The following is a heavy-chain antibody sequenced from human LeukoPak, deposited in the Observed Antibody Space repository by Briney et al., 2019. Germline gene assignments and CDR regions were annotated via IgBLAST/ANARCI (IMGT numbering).Heavy chain of an antibody. V-gene: IGHV3-7*05. D-gene: IGHD2-15*01. J-gene: IGHJ6*02. CDR2: IKQDGSEK. CDR1: GFTFSSYW. Sequence: GGSLRLSCAASGFTFSSYWMSWVRQAPGKGLERVANIKQDGSEKYYVDSVKGRFTISRDNAKNSLYLQMNSLRAEDTAVYYCARDHCSGGSCYSWSFYYYYGMDVWGQGTTVTVSS. CDR3: ARDHCSGGSCYSWSFYYYYGMDV.